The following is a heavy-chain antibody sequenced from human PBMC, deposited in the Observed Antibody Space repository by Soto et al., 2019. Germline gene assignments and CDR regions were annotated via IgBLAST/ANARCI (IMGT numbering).Heavy chain of an antibody. CDR3: AATNSGYDYPFDY. CDR2: IYYSGST. Sequence: SETLSLTCTVSGGSISSYYWSWIRQPPGKGLEWIGYIYYSGSTNYNPSLKSRVTISVDTSKNQFSLKLSSVTAADTAVYYCAATNSGYDYPFDYWGKGTLVTVSS. J-gene: IGHJ4*02. CDR1: GGSISSYY. D-gene: IGHD5-12*01. V-gene: IGHV4-59*01.